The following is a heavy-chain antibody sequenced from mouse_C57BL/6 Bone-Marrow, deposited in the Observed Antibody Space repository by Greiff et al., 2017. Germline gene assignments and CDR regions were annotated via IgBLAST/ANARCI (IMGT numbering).Heavy chain of an antibody. CDR1: GFTFSDYY. D-gene: IGHD1-1*01. CDR2: INYDGSST. CDR3: AREGDYYGSDWYFDV. Sequence: EVKLMESEGGLVQPGSSMKLSCTASGFTFSDYYMAWVRQVPEKGLEWVANINYDGSSTYYLDSLKSRFIISRDNAKNILYLQMSSLKSEDTATYYCAREGDYYGSDWYFDVWGTGTTVTVSS. J-gene: IGHJ1*03. V-gene: IGHV5-16*01.